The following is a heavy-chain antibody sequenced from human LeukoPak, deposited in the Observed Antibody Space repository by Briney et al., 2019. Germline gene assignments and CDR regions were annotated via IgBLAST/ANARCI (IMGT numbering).Heavy chain of an antibody. V-gene: IGHV1-8*01. J-gene: IGHJ6*03. D-gene: IGHD3-10*01. CDR1: GYTFTSYD. CDR3: AKGPPYGSGSYRMDV. Sequence: ASVKVSCKASGYTFTSYDINWVRQATGQGLEWMGWMNPNSGNTGYAQKFQGRVTMTRNTSISAAYMELSSLRSEDTAVYYCAKGPPYGSGSYRMDVWGKGTTVTISS. CDR2: MNPNSGNT.